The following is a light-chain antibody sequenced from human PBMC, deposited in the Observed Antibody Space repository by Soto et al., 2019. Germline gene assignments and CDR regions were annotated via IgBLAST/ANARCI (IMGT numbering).Light chain of an antibody. Sequence: EIVLTQSPGTLSLSPGERATLSCRASQTISNSYSAWYQQKPGQAPRLLIYGASTRATGIPERFSGSGSGTDFTLTISRPEPGDFAVYYCQVYDDSSPTFGQGTKGEIK. J-gene: IGKJ1*01. V-gene: IGKV3-20*01. CDR2: GAS. CDR1: QTISNSY. CDR3: QVYDDSSPT.